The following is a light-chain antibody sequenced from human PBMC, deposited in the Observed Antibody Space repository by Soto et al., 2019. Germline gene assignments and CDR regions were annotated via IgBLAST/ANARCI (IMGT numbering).Light chain of an antibody. CDR1: TSNIGNNA. CDR3: QSYDSSLSGFV. J-gene: IGLJ1*01. CDR2: YDD. V-gene: IGLV1-36*01. Sequence: QSVLTQPPSVSEAPRQRVTISCSGNTSNIGNNAVNWYQQLPGKAPKLLIFYDDLLPSGVSDRFSGSKSGTSASLAITGLQAEDEADYYCQSYDSSLSGFVFGTGTKVTVL.